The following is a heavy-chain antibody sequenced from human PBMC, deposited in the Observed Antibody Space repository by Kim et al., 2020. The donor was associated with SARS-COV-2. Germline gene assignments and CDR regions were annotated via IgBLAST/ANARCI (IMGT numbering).Heavy chain of an antibody. CDR2: IKPDGSEK. CDR1: GFSFSTTW. V-gene: IGHV3-7*01. CDR3: ATVCGGV. Sequence: GGSLRLSCAASGFSFSTTWMIWVRQAPEKGLECVAKIKPDGSEKFYADSVRGRFIISRDNAKNSLYLQMNSLKFEDPALYFCATVCGGVWCQGTTVTVSS. J-gene: IGHJ6*02. D-gene: IGHD3-16*01.